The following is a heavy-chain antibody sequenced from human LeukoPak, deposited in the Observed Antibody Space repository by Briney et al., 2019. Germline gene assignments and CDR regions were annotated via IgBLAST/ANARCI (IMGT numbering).Heavy chain of an antibody. Sequence: PGGSLRLSCAASGFTFNGYSMNWVRQAPGKGLEWVSSISSSSSYIYYADSVKGRFTISRDNAKNSLYLQMNSLRAEDTAVYYCARDRRCSSTSCYYFDYWGQGTLVTVSS. D-gene: IGHD2-2*01. V-gene: IGHV3-21*01. J-gene: IGHJ4*02. CDR1: GFTFNGYS. CDR3: ARDRRCSSTSCYYFDY. CDR2: ISSSSSYI.